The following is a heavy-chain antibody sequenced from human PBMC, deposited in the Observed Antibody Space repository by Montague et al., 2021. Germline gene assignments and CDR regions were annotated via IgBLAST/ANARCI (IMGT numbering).Heavy chain of an antibody. CDR3: AVGSESAWELLHH. J-gene: IGHJ5*02. CDR1: GDSISSKYF. Sequence: LSLPCTVSGDSISSKYFWSWVRQPLGKGLEWIGEIYHGTTSYSPSLKGRLTVSMDTSKNQFSLKLSSVTAADTAIYYCAVGSESAWELLHHWGQGILVTVSS. V-gene: IGHV4-4*02. D-gene: IGHD1-26*01. CDR2: IYHGTT.